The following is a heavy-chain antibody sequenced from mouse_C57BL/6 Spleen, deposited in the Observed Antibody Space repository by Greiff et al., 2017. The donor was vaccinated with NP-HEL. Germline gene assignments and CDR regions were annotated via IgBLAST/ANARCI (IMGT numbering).Heavy chain of an antibody. J-gene: IGHJ1*03. CDR2: IDPETGGT. CDR1: GYTFTDYE. Sequence: QVQLKESGAELVRPGASVTLSCKASGYTFTDYEMHWVKQTPVHGLEWIGAIDPETGGTAYNQKFKGKAILTADKSSSTAYMELRSLTSEDSAVYYCTRKGDGNLDFDVWGTGTTVTVSS. D-gene: IGHD2-1*01. CDR3: TRKGDGNLDFDV. V-gene: IGHV1-15*01.